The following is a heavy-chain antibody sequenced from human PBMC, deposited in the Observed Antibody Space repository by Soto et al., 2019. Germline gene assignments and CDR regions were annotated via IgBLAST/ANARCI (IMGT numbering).Heavy chain of an antibody. CDR1: GGSISSSSYY. CDR2: IYYSGST. Sequence: SETLSLTCTVSGGSISSSSYYWGWIRQPPGKGLEWIGSIYYSGSTYYNPSLKSRVTISVDTSKNQFSLKLSSVTAADTAVYYCARHAIYYDSSGYYLPDYWGQGTLVTVSS. D-gene: IGHD3-22*01. CDR3: ARHAIYYDSSGYYLPDY. J-gene: IGHJ4*02. V-gene: IGHV4-39*01.